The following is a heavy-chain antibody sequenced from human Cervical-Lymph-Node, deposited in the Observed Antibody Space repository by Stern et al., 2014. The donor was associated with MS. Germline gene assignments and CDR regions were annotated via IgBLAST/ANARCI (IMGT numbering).Heavy chain of an antibody. CDR3: ARDRGVTIYGVVTASFDY. J-gene: IGHJ4*02. CDR2: INPSAGST. CDR1: GYTFTTYY. D-gene: IGHD3-3*01. Sequence: VQLVESGAEVKKPGASVKVSCKASGYTFTTYYMHWVRQAPGQGLEWMGIINPSAGSTTYAQRFQGRVTMTRDTSTSTVYMELSSLRPEDTAVYYCARDRGVTIYGVVTASFDYWGQGALVTVSS. V-gene: IGHV1-46*01.